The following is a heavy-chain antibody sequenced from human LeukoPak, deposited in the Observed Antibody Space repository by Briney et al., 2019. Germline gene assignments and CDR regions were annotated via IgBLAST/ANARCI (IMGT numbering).Heavy chain of an antibody. CDR3: ARHNEKYNYYYYMGV. J-gene: IGHJ6*03. CDR1: EFTFDDYG. CDR2: INWNGGNT. Sequence: GGSLRLSCAASEFTFDDYGMHWVRQAPGKGLEWVSGINWNGGNTGDADSVKGRFTISRDNAKNSLYLQMNSMRAEDTALYYCARHNEKYNYYYYMGVWGKGTTVTVSS. V-gene: IGHV3-20*04. D-gene: IGHD1-1*01.